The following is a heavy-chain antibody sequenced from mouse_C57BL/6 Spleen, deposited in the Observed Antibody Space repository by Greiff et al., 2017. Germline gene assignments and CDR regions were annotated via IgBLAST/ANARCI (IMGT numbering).Heavy chain of an antibody. V-gene: IGHV1-82*01. D-gene: IGHD2-5*01. CDR3: ARSRDSNYVGAD. CDR1: GYAFSSSW. Sequence: VQLQQSGPELVKPGASVKISCKASGYAFSSSWMNWVKQRPGKGLEWIGRIYPGDGDTNYNGKFKGKATLTADKSSSTAYMQLSSLTSEDSAVYYCARSRDSNYVGADWGQGTLVTVSA. CDR2: IYPGDGDT. J-gene: IGHJ3*01.